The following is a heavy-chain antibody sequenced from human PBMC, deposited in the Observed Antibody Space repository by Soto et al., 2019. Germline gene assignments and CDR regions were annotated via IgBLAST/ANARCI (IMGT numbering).Heavy chain of an antibody. Sequence: ASAKVSCKASGYTLTSYYMRWVRQAPGQGLERKGIINPSGGSTSYAQKFQGRDTMTRDTSTSTVYMELSSLRSEDTAVYYCARANGGTHYYYYYGMDVWGQGTTVTVSS. CDR3: ARANGGTHYYYYYGMDV. CDR2: INPSGGST. CDR1: GYTLTSYY. J-gene: IGHJ6*02. V-gene: IGHV1-46*01. D-gene: IGHD2-8*01.